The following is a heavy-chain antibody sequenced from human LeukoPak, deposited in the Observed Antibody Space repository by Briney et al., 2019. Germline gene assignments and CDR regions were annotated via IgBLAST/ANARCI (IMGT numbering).Heavy chain of an antibody. D-gene: IGHD2-21*01. CDR1: GFTFDDYA. J-gene: IGHJ4*02. CDR2: ISWNSGSI. Sequence: PGGSLRLSCAASGFTFDDYAMHWVRQAPGKGLEWVSGISWNSGSIGYADSVKGRFTISRDNAKNSLYLQMNSLRAEDTAVYYCAKGTSHFGGSYYDYWGQGTLVTVSS. CDR3: AKGTSHFGGSYYDY. V-gene: IGHV3-9*01.